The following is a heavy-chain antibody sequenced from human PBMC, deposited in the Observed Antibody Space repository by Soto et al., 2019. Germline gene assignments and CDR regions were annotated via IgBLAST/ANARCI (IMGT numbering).Heavy chain of an antibody. D-gene: IGHD3-22*01. CDR1: GYTFTTYA. J-gene: IGHJ4*02. CDR3: AREDSSGSFDY. V-gene: IGHV1-3*01. Sequence: ASVKVSCKASGYTFTTYAMHWVRQAPGQRLEWMGWINAGNGNTKYSQKFQGRVTITRDTSASTAYMEVSSLGPEDTAVYYCAREDSSGSFDYWGQGTLVTVS. CDR2: INAGNGNT.